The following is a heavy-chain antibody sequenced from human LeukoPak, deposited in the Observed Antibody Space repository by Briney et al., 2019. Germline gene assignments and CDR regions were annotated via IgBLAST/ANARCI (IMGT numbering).Heavy chain of an antibody. V-gene: IGHV4-39*01. D-gene: IGHD2-2*01. J-gene: IGHJ4*02. CDR1: GGSISSSSYY. Sequence: SETLSLTCTVSGGSISSSSYYWGWIRQPPGKGLEWLGSIYYSGSTYYNPSLKSRVTISVDTSKSQFSLKLSSVTAADTAVYYCARRMPYCSSTSCHRYYFDYWGQGTLVTVSS. CDR3: ARRMPYCSSTSCHRYYFDY. CDR2: IYYSGST.